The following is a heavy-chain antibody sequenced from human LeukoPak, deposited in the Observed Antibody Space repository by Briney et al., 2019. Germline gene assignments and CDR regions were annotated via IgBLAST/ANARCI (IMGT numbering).Heavy chain of an antibody. CDR2: ISSSSSTI. J-gene: IGHJ3*02. V-gene: IGHV3-48*01. D-gene: IGHD3-22*01. CDR1: GFTFSSYS. Sequence: GGSLRLSCAASGFTFSSYSMNWVRQAPGKGLEWVSYISSSSSTIYYADSVKGRFTISRDNAKNSLYLQMNSLRAEDTAVYYCAGAPFRCLYDSTAHDAFDIWGQGTMVTVSS. CDR3: AGAPFRCLYDSTAHDAFDI.